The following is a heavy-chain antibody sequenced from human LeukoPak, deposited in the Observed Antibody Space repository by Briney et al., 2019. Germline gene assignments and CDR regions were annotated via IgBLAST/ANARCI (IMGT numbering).Heavy chain of an antibody. CDR1: GFTFSAYA. Sequence: GGSLSVSCAASGFTFSAYAMSWVRPAPGKGLEWVSTISGSGGSTYYADSVKGRFTISRDNSKNTLFLQMSSLRGEDTAVYYCAKSPDVAGTGRFDYWGQGTLVSVSS. CDR3: AKSPDVAGTGRFDY. J-gene: IGHJ4*02. V-gene: IGHV3-23*01. CDR2: ISGSGGST. D-gene: IGHD6-19*01.